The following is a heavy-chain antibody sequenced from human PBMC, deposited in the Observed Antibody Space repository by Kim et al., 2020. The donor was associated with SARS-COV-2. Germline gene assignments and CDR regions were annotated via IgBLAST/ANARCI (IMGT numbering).Heavy chain of an antibody. D-gene: IGHD6-13*01. CDR2: IYYSGTT. V-gene: IGHV4-59*13. Sequence: SETLSLTCTVSGASITTYFWSWIRQPPGKGLEWIGYIYYSGTTKYNPSLQSRVTISVDMSKNQFSLKLSSVTAADTAGYYCARGRSSYLWGQGTLVTGAS. J-gene: IGHJ5*02. CDR3: ARGRSSYL. CDR1: GASITTYF.